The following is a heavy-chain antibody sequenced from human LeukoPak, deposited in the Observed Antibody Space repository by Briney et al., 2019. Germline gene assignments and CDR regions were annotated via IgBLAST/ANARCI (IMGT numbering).Heavy chain of an antibody. CDR1: GFTFSSYD. Sequence: PGGSLRLSCAASGFTFSSYDMHWVRQATGKGLEWVSAIGTAGDTYYPGSVKGRFTISRENAKNSLYLQMNSLRAGDTAVYHCARGPTHCSSTSCPPQLFDYWGQGTLVTVSS. V-gene: IGHV3-13*01. J-gene: IGHJ4*02. CDR2: IGTAGDT. CDR3: ARGPTHCSSTSCPPQLFDY. D-gene: IGHD2-2*01.